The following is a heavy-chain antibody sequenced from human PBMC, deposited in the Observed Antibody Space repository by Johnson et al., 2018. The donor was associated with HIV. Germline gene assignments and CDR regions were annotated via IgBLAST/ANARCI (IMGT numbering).Heavy chain of an antibody. CDR3: AKAGVGYCTNGICFIADAFDI. D-gene: IGHD2-8*01. CDR1: GFTFDDYA. CDR2: ISWHSGTI. V-gene: IGHV3-9*01. J-gene: IGHJ3*02. Sequence: VQLVESGGVVVQPGGSLRLSCAASGFTFDDYAMHWVRQAPGKGLEWVSGISWHSGTIGYADSVKGRFTISRDNAKNSLYLQMNSLRAEDTALYYCAKAGVGYCTNGICFIADAFDIWGQGTMVTVSS.